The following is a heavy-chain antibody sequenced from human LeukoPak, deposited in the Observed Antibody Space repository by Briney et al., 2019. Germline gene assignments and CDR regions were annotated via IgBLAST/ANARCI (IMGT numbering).Heavy chain of an antibody. D-gene: IGHD2-21*02. CDR1: GFTFSSYG. Sequence: PGRSLRLSCAASGFTFSSYGMHWVRQAPGKGLEWVSAISGSGGSTYYADSVKGRFTISRDNSKNTLYLQMNSLRAEDTAVYYCAKTKTVVTAIQCDYWGQGTLVTVSS. CDR3: AKTKTVVTAIQCDY. CDR2: ISGSGGST. V-gene: IGHV3-23*01. J-gene: IGHJ4*02.